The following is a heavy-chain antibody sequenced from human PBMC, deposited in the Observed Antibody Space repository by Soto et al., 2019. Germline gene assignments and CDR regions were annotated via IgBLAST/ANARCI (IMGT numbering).Heavy chain of an antibody. D-gene: IGHD2-15*01. CDR2: IWDDGVNK. CDR1: GFTFSSYS. CDR3: AREDIVVVVAATAAYYYGMDV. Sequence: GGSLRLSCGASGFTFSSYSMHWVRQAPGKGLEWVAVIWDDGVNKYYADSVKGRFTISRDNSKNTLYLQMNSLRAEDTAVYYCAREDIVVVVAATAAYYYGMDVWGQGTTVTVSS. J-gene: IGHJ6*02. V-gene: IGHV3-33*01.